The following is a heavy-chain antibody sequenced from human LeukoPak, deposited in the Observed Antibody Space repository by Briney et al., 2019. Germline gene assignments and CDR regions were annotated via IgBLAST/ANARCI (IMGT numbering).Heavy chain of an antibody. D-gene: IGHD2-21*01. CDR2: ITGSGGTT. J-gene: IGHJ4*02. Sequence: GSLRLSCAASGFSFSIYGMNWVRQAPGKGLEWVSGITGSGGTTYYADSVKGRATISRDNSKNTLYLQMNSLRAEDTAIYYYARDLRVISFDNWGQGTLVSVSS. CDR1: GFSFSIYG. V-gene: IGHV3-23*01. CDR3: ARDLRVISFDN.